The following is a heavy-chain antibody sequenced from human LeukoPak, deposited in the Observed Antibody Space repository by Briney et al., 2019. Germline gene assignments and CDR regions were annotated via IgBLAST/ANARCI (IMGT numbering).Heavy chain of an antibody. Sequence: KPSETLSLTCTVSGGSISGDHWNWIRQPPGKGLEWIGYIYYSGNTNYNPSLKSRATISVDTSKNQFSLTCNSVTAADTAVYYCARRNDFGIWGQGTMVTVSS. V-gene: IGHV4-59*08. CDR3: ARRNDFGI. CDR1: GGSISGDH. CDR2: IYYSGNT. J-gene: IGHJ3*02.